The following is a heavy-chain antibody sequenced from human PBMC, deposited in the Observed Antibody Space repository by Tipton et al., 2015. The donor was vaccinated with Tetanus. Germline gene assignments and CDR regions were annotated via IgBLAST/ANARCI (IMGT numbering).Heavy chain of an antibody. CDR2: VSYSGRT. J-gene: IGHJ5*02. Sequence: TLSLTCTVSGGSVRSGDYSWNWIRQPPGKGLEWLADVSYSGRTNSNYSLKSRITISQDTSKNQFSLRLTSVTAADTAVYYCARATSTGPAYNWFDPWGQGTLVTVSS. CDR1: GGSVRSGDYS. D-gene: IGHD2-8*02. CDR3: ARATSTGPAYNWFDP. V-gene: IGHV4-61*08.